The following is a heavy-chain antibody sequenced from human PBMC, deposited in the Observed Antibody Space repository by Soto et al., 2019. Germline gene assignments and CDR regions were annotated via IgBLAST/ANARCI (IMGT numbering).Heavy chain of an antibody. J-gene: IGHJ4*02. Sequence: PGGSLRLSCAASGFTFSSYGMHWVRQAPGKGLEWVAVISYDGSNKYYADSVKGRFTISRDNSKNTLYLQMNSLRAEDTAVYYCAKDYSGGWRFSYYFGYWGQGTLVTVSS. CDR3: AKDYSGGWRFSYYFGY. V-gene: IGHV3-30*18. D-gene: IGHD6-19*01. CDR1: GFTFSSYG. CDR2: ISYDGSNK.